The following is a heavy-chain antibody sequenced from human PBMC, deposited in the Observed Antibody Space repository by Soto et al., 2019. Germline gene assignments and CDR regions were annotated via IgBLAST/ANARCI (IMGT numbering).Heavy chain of an antibody. D-gene: IGHD3-3*01. CDR3: AKVARPDDVLSGYYRVYYFHYMDV. CDR2: ISGNGAST. V-gene: IGHV3-23*01. Sequence: QLLESGGDLVQPGGSLRLSCTASGFRFSSYVMRWIRQAPGKGLEWVAAISGNGASTYYADSVKGRFTFSRDNSKNTVFLQMNHLRDGDTAVYYCAKVARPDDVLSGYYRVYYFHYMDVWGEGTTVTVS. J-gene: IGHJ6*03. CDR1: GFRFSSYV.